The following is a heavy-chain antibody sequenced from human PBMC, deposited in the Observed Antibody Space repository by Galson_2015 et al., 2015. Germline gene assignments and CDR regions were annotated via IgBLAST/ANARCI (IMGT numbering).Heavy chain of an antibody. CDR3: ARDRKYCSGGSCYNLGFDY. J-gene: IGHJ4*02. CDR1: GFTFSSYS. V-gene: IGHV3-48*02. Sequence: SLRLSCAASGFTFSSYSMNWVRQAPGKGLEWVSYISSSSSTIYYADSVKGRFTISRDNAKNSLYLQMNSLRDEDTAVYYCARDRKYCSGGSCYNLGFDYWGQGTLVTVSS. CDR2: ISSSSSTI. D-gene: IGHD2-15*01.